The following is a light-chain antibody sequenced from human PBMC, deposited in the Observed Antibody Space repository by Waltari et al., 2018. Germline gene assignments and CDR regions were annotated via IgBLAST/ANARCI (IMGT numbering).Light chain of an antibody. Sequence: QSALTQPASVSGSPGQSITISCTGTSRDVGGYNYVAWYQPHPGKVPKLLIFAVSNRPSGVSNRFSGPKSGNTASLTISGLQAEDESDYYCCSFTSRSTWVFGGGTKLTVL. V-gene: IGLV2-14*01. CDR2: AVS. CDR1: SRDVGGYNY. J-gene: IGLJ3*02. CDR3: CSFTSRSTWV.